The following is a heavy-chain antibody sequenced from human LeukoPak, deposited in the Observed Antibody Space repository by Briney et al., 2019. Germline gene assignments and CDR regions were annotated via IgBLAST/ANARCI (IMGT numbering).Heavy chain of an antibody. V-gene: IGHV3-53*01. D-gene: IGHD2-15*01. CDR3: ASRYCSGGSCYLVHYYYGMDV. J-gene: IGHJ6*02. Sequence: GGSLRLSCAASGFTVSCNYMSWVRKAPGKGLEWVSVIYSGGSTYYADSVKGRFTISRDNSKNTLYLQMNSLRAEDTAVYYCASRYCSGGSCYLVHYYYGMDVWGQGTTVTVSS. CDR1: GFTVSCNY. CDR2: IYSGGST.